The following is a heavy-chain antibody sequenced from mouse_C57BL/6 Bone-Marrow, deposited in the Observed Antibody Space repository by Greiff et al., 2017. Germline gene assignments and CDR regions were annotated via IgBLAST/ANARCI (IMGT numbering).Heavy chain of an antibody. CDR2: IYPGDGDT. V-gene: IGHV1-80*01. CDR1: GYAFSSYW. CDR3: ARPYYGSSHFDY. J-gene: IGHJ2*01. Sequence: QVQLQQSGAELVKPGASVKISCKASGYAFSSYWMNWVKQRPGKGLEWIGQIYPGDGDTNYNGKFKGKATLTADKSSSPAYMQLSSLTSEDLSFYFSARPYYGSSHFDYWGQGTTLTVSS. D-gene: IGHD1-1*01.